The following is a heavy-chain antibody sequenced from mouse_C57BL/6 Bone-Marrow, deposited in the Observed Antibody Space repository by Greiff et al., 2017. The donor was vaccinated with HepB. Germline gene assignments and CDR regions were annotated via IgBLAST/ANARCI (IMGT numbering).Heavy chain of an antibody. V-gene: IGHV5-4*03. D-gene: IGHD1-1*01. CDR1: GFTFSSYA. Sequence: EVKLVESGGGLVKPGGSLKLSCAASGFTFSSYAMSWVRQTPEKRLEWVATISDGGSYTYYPDNVKGRFTISRDNAKNNLYLQMSHLKSEDTAMYYCARGYYGSWFAYWGQGTLVTVSA. CDR3: ARGYYGSWFAY. CDR2: ISDGGSYT. J-gene: IGHJ3*01.